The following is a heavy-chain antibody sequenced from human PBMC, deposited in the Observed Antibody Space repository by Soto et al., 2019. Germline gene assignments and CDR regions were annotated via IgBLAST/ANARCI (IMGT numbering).Heavy chain of an antibody. CDR1: GFTCSGSS. J-gene: IGHJ4*02. V-gene: IGHV3-73*01. D-gene: IGHD2-15*01. CDR2: IRNKANSYAT. CDR3: ISHSPEDMIRT. Sequence: PGGSLRLSCAASGFTCSGSSVHWVRQASGKGLEWVGRIRNKANSYATAYAASVRGRFTISRDDSKNTVFLQMNSLNTEDTAVYYCISHSPEDMIRTWGQGTLVTVSS.